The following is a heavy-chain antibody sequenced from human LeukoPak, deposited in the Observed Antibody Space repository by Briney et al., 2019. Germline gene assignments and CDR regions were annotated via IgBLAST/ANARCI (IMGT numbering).Heavy chain of an antibody. CDR2: ISTTGST. CDR1: GTSISRHY. V-gene: IGHV4-4*09. J-gene: IGHJ5*01. Sequence: SETLSLTCTVSGTSISRHYWSWLRQSAGLGLEWLGYISTTGSTTYNPSLEGRVTMSEDTSQNQLSLTLSSVTAADTAVYFCARQDGLWVGDLGGWFDFWGKGIQVTVSS. D-gene: IGHD3-10*01. CDR3: ARQDGLWVGDLGGWFDF.